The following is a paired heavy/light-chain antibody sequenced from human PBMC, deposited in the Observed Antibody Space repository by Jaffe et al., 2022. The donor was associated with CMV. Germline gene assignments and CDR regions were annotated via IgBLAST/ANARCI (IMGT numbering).Heavy chain of an antibody. CDR2: ITGSGDTT. V-gene: IGHV3-23*01. CDR3: AKDAAPLRLLTTVRGIRGAFDI. J-gene: IGHJ3*02. Sequence: EVQLLESGGGVVQPGGSLRLSCAASGFTFTTYAMSWVRQAPGKGLEWVSAITGSGDTTSYADSVKGRFTISRDNSNNMLYVQMSSLRAEDTAVYYCAKDAAPLRLLTTVRGIRGAFDIWGQGTMVTVSS. CDR1: GFTFTTYA. D-gene: IGHD3-10*01.
Light chain of an antibody. CDR2: EVS. CDR3: NSFAGSNNVV. V-gene: IGLV2-8*01. CDR1: NSDVGGYNY. Sequence: QSALTQPPSASGSPGQSVTISCTGTNSDVGGYNYVSWYQQHPGKAPKLMIYEVSKRPSGVPDRFSGSKSGNTASLTVSGLQAEDEADYYCNSFAGSNNVVFGGGTKLTVL. J-gene: IGLJ3*02.